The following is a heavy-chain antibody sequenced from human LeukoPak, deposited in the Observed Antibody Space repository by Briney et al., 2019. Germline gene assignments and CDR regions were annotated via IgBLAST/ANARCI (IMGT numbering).Heavy chain of an antibody. D-gene: IGHD5-12*01. CDR1: GYTFTDYY. V-gene: IGHV1-2*02. Sequence: ASVKVSCKASGYTFTDYYMHWVRQAPGQGPEWMAWIHPNSGNTNYAQKLQGRVTVTRGTSVSTAYMELSGLRSDDTAVYYCARLRGAYEPFDYWGQGTLVTVSS. CDR3: ARLRGAYEPFDY. J-gene: IGHJ4*02. CDR2: IHPNSGNT.